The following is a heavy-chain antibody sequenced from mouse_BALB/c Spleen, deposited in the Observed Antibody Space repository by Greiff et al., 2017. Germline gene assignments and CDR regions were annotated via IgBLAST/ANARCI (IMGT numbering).Heavy chain of an antibody. V-gene: IGHV2-9*02. CDR1: GFSLTSYG. J-gene: IGHJ1*01. D-gene: IGHD2-4*01. Sequence: QVQLQQSGPGLVAPSQSLSITCTVSGFSLTSYGVHWVRQPPGKGLEWLGVIWAGGSTNYNSALMSRLSISKDNSKSQVFLKMNSLQTDDTAMYYCAREVITSDWYFDVWGAGTTVTVSS. CDR3: AREVITSDWYFDV. CDR2: IWAGGST.